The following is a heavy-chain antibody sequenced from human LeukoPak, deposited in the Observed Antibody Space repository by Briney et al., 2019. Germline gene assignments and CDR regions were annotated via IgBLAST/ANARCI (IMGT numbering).Heavy chain of an antibody. CDR1: GFTFDDYA. CDR2: ISWNSGSI. J-gene: IGHJ4*02. D-gene: IGHD3-22*01. CDR3: AKARRGYYDSSGRFDY. V-gene: IGHV3-9*01. Sequence: GGSLRLSCAASGFTFDDYAMHWVRHAPGKGLEWVSGISWNSGSIGYADSVKGRFTISRDNAKNSLYLQMNSLRAEDTALYYCAKARRGYYDSSGRFDYWGQGTLVTVSS.